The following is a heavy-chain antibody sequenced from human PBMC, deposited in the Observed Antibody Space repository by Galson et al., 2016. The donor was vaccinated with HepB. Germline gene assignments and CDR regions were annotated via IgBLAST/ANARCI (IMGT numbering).Heavy chain of an antibody. J-gene: IGHJ5*02. CDR3: ARDSREGYFDWLDN. CDR1: GGSISNHY. Sequence: LSLTCTVSGGSISNHYWSWIRQTPGKGLEWIGYVHDSGRTSYNPSLRSRVNMSADTSKRNFSLKLRSVTAADTAVYYCARDSREGYFDWLDNWGQGTLVTVSS. V-gene: IGHV4-59*11. CDR2: VHDSGRT. D-gene: IGHD3-9*01.